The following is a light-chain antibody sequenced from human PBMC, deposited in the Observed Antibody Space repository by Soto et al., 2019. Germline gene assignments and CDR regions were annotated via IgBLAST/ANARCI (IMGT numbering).Light chain of an antibody. CDR1: SSDVGGYNY. CDR2: DVS. CDR3: SSYTSSSTSWV. Sequence: QSVLTQPASVSGSPGQSITISCTGTSSDVGGYNYVSWYQQHPGKAPKLMIYDVSNRPSGVSNRFSGSKSGNTASLTISWLQAEDEADYYCSSYTSSSTSWVFGGGTKLTVL. V-gene: IGLV2-14*01. J-gene: IGLJ3*02.